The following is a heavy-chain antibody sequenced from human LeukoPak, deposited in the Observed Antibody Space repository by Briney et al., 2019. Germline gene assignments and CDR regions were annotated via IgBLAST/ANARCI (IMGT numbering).Heavy chain of an antibody. V-gene: IGHV1-8*03. CDR3: ARGAPDFWSVYYMDV. CDR1: GYTFTSYD. J-gene: IGHJ6*03. Sequence: GASVKVSCKASGYTFTSYDINWVRQATGQGLEWMGWMNPNSGSTGYAQKFQGRVTITRNTSISTAYMELSSLRSEDTAVYYCARGAPDFWSVYYMDVWGKGTTVTVSS. D-gene: IGHD3-3*01. CDR2: MNPNSGST.